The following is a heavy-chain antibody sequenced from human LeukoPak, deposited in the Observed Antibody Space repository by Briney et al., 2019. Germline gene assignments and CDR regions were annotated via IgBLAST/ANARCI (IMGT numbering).Heavy chain of an antibody. J-gene: IGHJ4*02. Sequence: GGSLRLSCAASGFTFSSYAMSWVRQAPGKGLEWVSAISGSGGSTYYADSVKGGFTISRDNSKNTLYLQMNSLRAEDTAVYYCAKLSVWFGELLSSSAAGKPYWGQGTLVTVSS. CDR2: ISGSGGST. CDR3: AKLSVWFGELLSSSAAGKPY. CDR1: GFTFSSYA. D-gene: IGHD3-10*01. V-gene: IGHV3-23*01.